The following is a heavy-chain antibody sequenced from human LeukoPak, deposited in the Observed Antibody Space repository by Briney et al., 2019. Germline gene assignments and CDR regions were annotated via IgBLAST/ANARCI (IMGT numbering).Heavy chain of an antibody. CDR1: GVTFSSYA. J-gene: IGHJ4*02. CDR3: ARDDWWQLIAVAITSYFDC. CDR2: ISSNGGST. D-gene: IGHD6-19*01. Sequence: PGGSLRLSCAASGVTFSSYAMHWVRQAPGKGLEYVSAISSNGGSTYYANSVKGRFTISRDNSKNTLYLQMGSLRAEDMAVYYCARDDWWQLIAVAITSYFDCWGQGTLVTVSS. V-gene: IGHV3-64*01.